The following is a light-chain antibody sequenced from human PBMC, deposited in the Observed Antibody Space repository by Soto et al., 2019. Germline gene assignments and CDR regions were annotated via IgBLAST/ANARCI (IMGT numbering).Light chain of an antibody. Sequence: QSVLTQPASVSGSPGQSITISCSGTSSDIGAYDQVAWFQQFPGKTPKLVIYSFSNRPSGVAYRFCGAKSGNTASLTISGLQADDEADYYCISYTVSRSYVFGPGTKVTVL. J-gene: IGLJ1*01. CDR3: ISYTVSRSYV. CDR1: SSDIGAYDQ. CDR2: SFS. V-gene: IGLV2-14*01.